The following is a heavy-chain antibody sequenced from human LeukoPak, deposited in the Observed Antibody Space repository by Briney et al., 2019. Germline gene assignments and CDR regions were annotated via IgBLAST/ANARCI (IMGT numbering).Heavy chain of an antibody. CDR2: ISSNGGST. V-gene: IGHV3-64D*06. CDR1: GFTFSSYP. J-gene: IGHJ4*02. CDR3: SGVYYDSRVY. Sequence: PGGSLRLSCSASGFTFSSYPMHWVRQAPGKGLEYVSVISSNGGSTYYAESVKGRFTDSRDNSKNTLYLQMSSLRAEDTAVYFCSGVYYDSRVYWGQGTLVTVSS. D-gene: IGHD3-22*01.